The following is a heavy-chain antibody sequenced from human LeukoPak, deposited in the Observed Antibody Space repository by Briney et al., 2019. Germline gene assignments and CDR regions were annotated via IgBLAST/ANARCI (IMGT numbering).Heavy chain of an antibody. V-gene: IGHV3-7*03. CDR2: IKQDGSEK. CDR3: ARDYDFWSGYPPGGLYYFDY. Sequence: PGGSLRLSCSASGFTFSSYAMHWVRQAPGKGLEWVANIKQDGSEKYYVDSVKDRFTISRDYAKNSLYLQMNSLRAEDTAVYYCARDYDFWSGYPPGGLYYFDYWGQGTLVTVSS. J-gene: IGHJ4*02. D-gene: IGHD3-3*01. CDR1: GFTFSSYA.